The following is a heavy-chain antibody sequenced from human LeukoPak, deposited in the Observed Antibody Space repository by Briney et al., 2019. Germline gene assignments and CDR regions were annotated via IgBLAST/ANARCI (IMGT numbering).Heavy chain of an antibody. CDR3: ARQAGSSNWYYFDD. CDR1: GGTFSSYA. V-gene: IGHV1-69*01. Sequence: SVKVSCKASGGTFSSYAISWVRQAPGQGLEWMGGIIPIFTTANYAQKFQGRVTITADESTNTAYMELSSLRSEDTAVYYCARQAGSSNWYYFDDWGQGTLVTVSS. CDR2: IIPIFTTA. D-gene: IGHD4-11*01. J-gene: IGHJ4*02.